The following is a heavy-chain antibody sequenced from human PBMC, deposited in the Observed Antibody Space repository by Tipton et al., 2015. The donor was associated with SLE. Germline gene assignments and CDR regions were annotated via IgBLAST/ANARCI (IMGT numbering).Heavy chain of an antibody. V-gene: IGHV4-59*12. Sequence: TLSLTCTVSGASISSYYWSWIRQPPGEGLEWIGYIYYSGSTIHNPSLKSRVTMSGDTSKNQFSLKLSSVTAADTAVYYCAREPRSGYHDYWGQGTLVIVSS. D-gene: IGHD3-3*01. CDR3: AREPRSGYHDY. CDR2: IYYSGST. CDR1: GASISSYY. J-gene: IGHJ4*02.